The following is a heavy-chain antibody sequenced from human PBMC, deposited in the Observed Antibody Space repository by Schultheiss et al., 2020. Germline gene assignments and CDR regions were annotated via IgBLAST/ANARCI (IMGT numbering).Heavy chain of an antibody. CDR3: AKDEYYDSSGPRLDY. V-gene: IGHV3-23*01. Sequence: GGSLRLSCAASGFTFSSYAMSWVRQAPGKGLEWDSAISGSGGSTYYADSVKGRFTISRDNSKNTLYLQMNSLRAEDTAVYYCAKDEYYDSSGPRLDYWGQGTLVTVSS. CDR2: ISGSGGST. CDR1: GFTFSSYA. J-gene: IGHJ4*02. D-gene: IGHD3-22*01.